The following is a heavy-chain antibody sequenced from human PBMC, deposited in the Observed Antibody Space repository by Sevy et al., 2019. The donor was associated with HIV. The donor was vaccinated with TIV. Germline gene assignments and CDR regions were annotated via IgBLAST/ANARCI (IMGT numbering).Heavy chain of an antibody. Sequence: GGSLRLSCAASGFTLSYSGMHWVRQAPGKGLEWLTFIQFDGSSQYYADSVKGRFTILRDNSKNTLYLQMNSLRGDDTAVYYCAKNTAAVGVGGFDYWGQGALVTVSS. CDR2: IQFDGSSQ. J-gene: IGHJ4*02. CDR3: AKNTAAVGVGGFDY. CDR1: GFTLSYSG. D-gene: IGHD2-8*01. V-gene: IGHV3-30*02.